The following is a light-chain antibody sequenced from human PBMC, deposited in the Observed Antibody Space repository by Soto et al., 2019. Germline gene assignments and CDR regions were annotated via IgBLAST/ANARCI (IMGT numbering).Light chain of an antibody. CDR3: TSYTSSRIRV. CDR1: SSDVGGSNY. J-gene: IGLJ3*02. V-gene: IGLV2-14*01. Sequence: QSALTQPASVSGSPGQSITISCTGTSSDVGGSNYVSWYQQHPGKAPKLMIYDVSNRPSGVSNRFSGSKSGNTASLTISGLQAEDEADYYCTSYTSSRIRVFGGGTQLT. CDR2: DVS.